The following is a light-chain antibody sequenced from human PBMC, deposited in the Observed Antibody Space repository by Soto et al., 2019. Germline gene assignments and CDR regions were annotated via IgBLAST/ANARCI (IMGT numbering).Light chain of an antibody. CDR3: QQYNYYWT. J-gene: IGKJ1*01. Sequence: DIQMTQSPSTLSASVGDRVTITCRASHNIYSWLAWYQQKPWKAPRLLIHGASTLESGVPSRFSGRGSGTEFTLSISSLQPDDFATYYCQQYNYYWTFGQGTKVDIK. CDR1: HNIYSW. CDR2: GAS. V-gene: IGKV1-5*01.